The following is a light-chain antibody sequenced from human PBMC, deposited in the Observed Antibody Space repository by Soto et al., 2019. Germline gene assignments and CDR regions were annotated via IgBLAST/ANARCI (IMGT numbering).Light chain of an antibody. CDR1: QSVSGN. CDR2: GAS. J-gene: IGKJ5*01. CDR3: QQYNNWPPIT. Sequence: EIVMTQSPATLSVSPGERATLSCRASQSVSGNLAWDQQKPGQAPRLLIYGASTRATGIPARFSGSGSGTEFTLTINNLQSEDFAVYYCQQYNNWPPITFGQGTRLEIK. V-gene: IGKV3-15*01.